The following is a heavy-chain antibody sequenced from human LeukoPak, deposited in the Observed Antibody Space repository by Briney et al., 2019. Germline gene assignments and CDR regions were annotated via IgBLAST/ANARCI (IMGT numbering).Heavy chain of an antibody. V-gene: IGHV1-8*01. CDR3: ARGSFSRWTTQSYFDY. CDR2: MSPNSGNT. D-gene: IGHD4-23*01. Sequence: GASVKVSCKASGFTFSSYDMNWVRQAPGQGSEWMGWMSPNSGNTGSAQRFQGRVTMTRDTSMSSAYMELSNLRPEDTAVYYCARGSFSRWTTQSYFDYWGQGTLVTVSS. CDR1: GFTFSSYD. J-gene: IGHJ4*02.